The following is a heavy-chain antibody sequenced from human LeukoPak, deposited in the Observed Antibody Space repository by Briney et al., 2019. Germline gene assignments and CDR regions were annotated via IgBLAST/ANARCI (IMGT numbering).Heavy chain of an antibody. D-gene: IGHD2-2*02. CDR3: AKDPQGYCSSTSCYKGEAFDI. V-gene: IGHV3-30*02. Sequence: GGSLRLSCAASGFTFSNYGIHWVRQAPGKGLEWVAFIRYDGSNKYYADSVKGRFTISRDNSKNTLYLQMNSLRAEDTAVYYCAKDPQGYCSSTSCYKGEAFDIWGQGTMVTVSS. J-gene: IGHJ3*02. CDR2: IRYDGSNK. CDR1: GFTFSNYG.